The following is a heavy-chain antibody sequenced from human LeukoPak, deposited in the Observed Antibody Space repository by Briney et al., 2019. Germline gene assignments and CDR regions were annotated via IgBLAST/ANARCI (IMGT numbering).Heavy chain of an antibody. CDR1: GGTFSSYA. D-gene: IGHD3-9*01. CDR3: AREDVLRYFDWSGFDY. J-gene: IGHJ4*02. Sequence: ASVKVSCKASGGTFSSYAISWVRQAPGQGLEWMGRIIPILGIANYAQKFQGRVTITADKSTSTAYMELSSLRSEDTAVYYCAREDVLRYFDWSGFDYWGQGTLVTVSS. V-gene: IGHV1-69*04. CDR2: IIPILGIA.